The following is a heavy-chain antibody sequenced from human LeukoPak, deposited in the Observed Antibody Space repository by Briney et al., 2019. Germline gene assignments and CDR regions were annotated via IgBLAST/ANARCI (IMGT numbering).Heavy chain of an antibody. CDR2: INSDGSST. CDR3: ARGSIAVAGRDKFDY. D-gene: IGHD6-19*01. Sequence: PGGSLRLSCAASGFTFSNYWRHWVRQAPGKGLVWVSRINSDGSSTSYADSVKGRFTISRDNAKNSLYLQMNSLRAEDTAVYYCARGSIAVAGRDKFDYWGQGTLVTVSS. CDR1: GFTFSNYW. V-gene: IGHV3-74*01. J-gene: IGHJ4*02.